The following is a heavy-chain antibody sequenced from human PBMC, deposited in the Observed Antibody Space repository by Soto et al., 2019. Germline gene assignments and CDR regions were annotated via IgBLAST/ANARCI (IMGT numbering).Heavy chain of an antibody. CDR1: GGSFSGYY. J-gene: IGHJ4*02. Sequence: SETLSLTCAVYGGSFSGYYWSWIRQPPGKGLEWIGEINHSGSTNYNPSLKSRVTISVDTSKNQFSLKLSSVTAADTAVYYCALAPRGTWVAAAQKFDYWGQGTLVTVSS. CDR3: ALAPRGTWVAAAQKFDY. CDR2: INHSGST. V-gene: IGHV4-34*01. D-gene: IGHD6-13*01.